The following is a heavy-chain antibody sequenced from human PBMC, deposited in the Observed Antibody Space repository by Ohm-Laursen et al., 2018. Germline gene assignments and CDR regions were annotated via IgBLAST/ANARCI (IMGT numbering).Heavy chain of an antibody. Sequence: SVKVSCKASGYTFTSYYMHWVRQAPGQGLEWMGIINPSGGSTSYAQKFQGRVTMTRDTSTSTVYLELSSLRSEDTAVYYCARDKGGYSGLSGMDVWGQGTTVTVSS. CDR2: INPSGGST. V-gene: IGHV1-46*01. CDR3: ARDKGGYSGLSGMDV. J-gene: IGHJ6*02. D-gene: IGHD5-12*01. CDR1: GYTFTSYY.